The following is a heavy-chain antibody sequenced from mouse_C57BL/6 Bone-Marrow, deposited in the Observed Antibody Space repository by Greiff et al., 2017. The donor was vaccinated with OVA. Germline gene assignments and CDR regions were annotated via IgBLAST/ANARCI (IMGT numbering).Heavy chain of an antibody. Sequence: VQLQPSGPELVKPGASVQMSCKASGYTFTDYNMPWVKQSHGKSLEWIGYINPNNGGTSYNQKFKGKATLTVNKSSSTAYMELRSLTSEESAVYYCARSSSLAWFAYWGQGTLVTVSA. CDR1: GYTFTDYN. CDR3: ARSSSLAWFAY. J-gene: IGHJ3*01. V-gene: IGHV1-22*01. CDR2: INPNNGGT. D-gene: IGHD1-1*01.